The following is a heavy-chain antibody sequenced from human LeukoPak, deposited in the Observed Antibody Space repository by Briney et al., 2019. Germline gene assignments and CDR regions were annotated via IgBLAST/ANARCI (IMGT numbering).Heavy chain of an antibody. V-gene: IGHV3-74*01. CDR3: AKVTAVASTGALDY. Sequence: GGSLRLSCAASGFTFSSYWMHWVRQAPGKGLVWVSRINSDGSSTTYADSVKDRFTISRDNAKNTPYLQMNSLRADDTAVYYCAKVTAVASTGALDYWGQGTLVTVSS. CDR1: GFTFSSYW. J-gene: IGHJ4*02. CDR2: INSDGSST. D-gene: IGHD6-19*01.